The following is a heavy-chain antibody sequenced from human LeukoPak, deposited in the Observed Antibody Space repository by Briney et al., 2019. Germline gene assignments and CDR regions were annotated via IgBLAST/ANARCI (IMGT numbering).Heavy chain of an antibody. D-gene: IGHD2-8*01. CDR1: AFTFSSSG. CDR3: AKEYCSNSVCHSLDY. V-gene: IGHV3-30*18. J-gene: IGHJ4*02. CDR2: ISYDGSNK. Sequence: GGSLRLSCAASAFTFSSSGMHWVRQAPGKGLELVAVISYDGSNKYYADSVKGRFTFSRDNSKNTLYLQMNSLRAEDTAVYYCAKEYCSNSVCHSLDYWGQGTLVTVSS.